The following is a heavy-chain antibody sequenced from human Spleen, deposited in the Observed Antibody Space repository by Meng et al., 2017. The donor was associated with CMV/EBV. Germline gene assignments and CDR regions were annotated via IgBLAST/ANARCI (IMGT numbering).Heavy chain of an antibody. J-gene: IGHJ6*02. CDR2: ISGRTYI. V-gene: IGHV3-69-1*02. CDR1: GFTFSSYT. CDR3: ARLNIVATYYYGMDV. Sequence: GGSLRLSCAASGFTFSSYTMKWVRQAPGKGLEWVSCISGRTYIYRADSVKGRFTISRDNAKNSLSLQMNSLRVEDTAVYYCARLNIVATYYYGMDVWGQGTTVTVSS. D-gene: IGHD2/OR15-2a*01.